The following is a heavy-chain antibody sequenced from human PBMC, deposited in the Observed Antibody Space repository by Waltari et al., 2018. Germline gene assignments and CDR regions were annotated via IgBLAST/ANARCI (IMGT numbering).Heavy chain of an antibody. CDR2: INPSGYV. CDR1: GFIFSDYE. J-gene: IGHJ5*01. Sequence: EIQLVESGGGLVQPGGSLRLSCEVSGFIFSDYEMNWVRQAPGKGVEWGSFINPSGYVIYAESVNGRFTISRDNSKSSLFLQMNSLRGEDTAVYFCARGRVGDGDCLDSWGQGTLVTVSS. V-gene: IGHV3-48*03. D-gene: IGHD2-21*02. CDR3: ARGRVGDGDCLDS.